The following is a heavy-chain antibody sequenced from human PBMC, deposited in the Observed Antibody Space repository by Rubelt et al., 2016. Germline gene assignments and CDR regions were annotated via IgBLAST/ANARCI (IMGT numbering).Heavy chain of an antibody. CDR3: SKDFNPYSYGNGSF. J-gene: IGHJ4*02. V-gene: IGHV4-59*12. D-gene: IGHD5-18*01. CDR1: GGSISSYY. CDR2: IYHTGST. Sequence: QVQLQESGPGLVKPSETLSLTCTVSGGSISSYYWSWIRQPPGKGLEWIGYIYHTGSTKFNPSLESRISMSVDTSKNEFSLKLTSVTAADTASYYCSKDFNPYSYGNGSFWGQGTRVTVSS.